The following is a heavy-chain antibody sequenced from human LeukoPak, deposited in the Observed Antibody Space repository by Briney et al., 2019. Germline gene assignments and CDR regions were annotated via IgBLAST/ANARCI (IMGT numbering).Heavy chain of an antibody. CDR3: ARDRPDIVATTYYFDY. J-gene: IGHJ4*02. D-gene: IGHD5-12*01. V-gene: IGHV1-18*01. CDR2: ISTYNGNT. Sequence: ASVKVSCKASGYTFTSYGISWVRQAPGHGLEWMGWISTYNGNTYYAQKVQGRVTMTTDTSTSTAYMELRSLRSDDTAVYYCARDRPDIVATTYYFDYWGQGTLVTVSS. CDR1: GYTFTSYG.